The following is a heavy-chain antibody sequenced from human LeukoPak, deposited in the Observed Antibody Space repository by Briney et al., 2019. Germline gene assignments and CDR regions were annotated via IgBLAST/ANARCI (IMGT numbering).Heavy chain of an antibody. Sequence: GESLKISCKGSGYSLTDYWIGWVSQMPGKGLEWMGIIYPGDSDTRYSPSFQGQVTISADKSINTAHLQWSSLKASDTAMYYFSIKEKATNADLTGEGIDIWGQGTMVTVSS. D-gene: IGHD3-9*01. CDR3: SIKEKATNADLTGEGIDI. V-gene: IGHV5-51*01. CDR2: IYPGDSDT. CDR1: GYSLTDYW. J-gene: IGHJ3*02.